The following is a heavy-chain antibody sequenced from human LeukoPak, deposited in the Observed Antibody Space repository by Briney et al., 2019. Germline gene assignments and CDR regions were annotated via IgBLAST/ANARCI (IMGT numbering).Heavy chain of an antibody. J-gene: IGHJ4*02. Sequence: ASVKVSCKASGYTFTSYAMHWVRQAPGQRLEWMGWINAGNGNTKYSQKFQGRVTITRDTSASTAYMELSSLRSEDTAVYYCARGTGYSSGWSAFDYWAREPWSPSPQ. CDR1: GYTFTSYA. D-gene: IGHD6-19*01. CDR3: ARGTGYSSGWSAFDY. V-gene: IGHV1-3*01. CDR2: INAGNGNT.